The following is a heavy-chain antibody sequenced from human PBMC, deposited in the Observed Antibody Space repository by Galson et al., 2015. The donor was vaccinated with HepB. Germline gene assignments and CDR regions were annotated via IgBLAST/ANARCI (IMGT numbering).Heavy chain of an antibody. CDR3: ARERAYYDSSGYLGGMDV. CDR2: VNIVNSNT. Sequence: SVKVSCKASGYAFITYAMHWARQAPGQGLEWMGWVNIVNSNTKYSQKFQGRVTITRDTSASTVYMELSSLRSEDAAVYYRARERAYYDSSGYLGGMDVWGQGTTVAVSS. CDR1: GYAFITYA. J-gene: IGHJ6*02. D-gene: IGHD3-22*01. V-gene: IGHV1-3*04.